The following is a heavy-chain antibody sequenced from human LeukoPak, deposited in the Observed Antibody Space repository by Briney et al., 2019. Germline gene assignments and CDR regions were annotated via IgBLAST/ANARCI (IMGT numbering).Heavy chain of an antibody. CDR1: GAFIYNLYYY. CDR3: ARHGVDYGILSGHTSAVFAL. CDR2: IHYSWTT. Sequence: TASRTLSLTCPASGAFIYNLYYYWGWIRPTPWNGLEWFASIHYSWTTHYTPSLKSRHTMSVDTAKNQCSLQLSSVTATDTAVYYCARHGVDYGILSGHTSAVFALWGQGALVTVSS. J-gene: IGHJ4*02. D-gene: IGHD3-9*01. V-gene: IGHV4-39*01.